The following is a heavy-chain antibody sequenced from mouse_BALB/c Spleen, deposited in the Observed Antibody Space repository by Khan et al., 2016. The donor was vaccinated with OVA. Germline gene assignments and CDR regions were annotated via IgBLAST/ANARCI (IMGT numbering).Heavy chain of an antibody. V-gene: IGHV9-3-1*01. CDR3: ARSNGYTWFAY. J-gene: IGHJ3*01. Sequence: QIQLVQSGPELMKPGETVKISCKASGYTFTNYGMNWVKQAPGQGLQWMGWINTYTGEPTSADDFKGRFAFSLETSASTAYLQINNLKTEDTAADFCARSNGYTWFAYWGQGTLVTVSA. CDR1: GYTFTNYG. D-gene: IGHD2-2*01. CDR2: INTYTGEP.